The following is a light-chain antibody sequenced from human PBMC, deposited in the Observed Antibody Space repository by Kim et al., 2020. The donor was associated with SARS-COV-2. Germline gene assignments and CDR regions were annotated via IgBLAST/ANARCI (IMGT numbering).Light chain of an antibody. CDR3: EQYGVSGT. J-gene: IGKJ1*01. CDR1: QSVSSSY. CDR2: GAS. V-gene: IGKV3-20*01. Sequence: LSPGERATLSCGASQSVSSSYLGWYQQKPGQAPRLLIYGASNRATGIPDRFSGSGSGTDFTLTIRRLEPEDSAVYYCEQYGVSGTFGQGTKVDIK.